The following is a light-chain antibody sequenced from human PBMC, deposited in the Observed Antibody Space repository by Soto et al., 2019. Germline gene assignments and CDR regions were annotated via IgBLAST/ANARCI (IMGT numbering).Light chain of an antibody. CDR2: KAS. CDR1: QNINTW. V-gene: IGKV1-5*03. Sequence: DIQMTQSPSTVSASVGDRVTITCRASQNINTWLAWYQQKPGKAPKLLILKASSLESGVPSRFSGSGSGTEFTLTISSLQPEDFATYYCQQLNSYPLTFGGGTKVDIK. CDR3: QQLNSYPLT. J-gene: IGKJ4*01.